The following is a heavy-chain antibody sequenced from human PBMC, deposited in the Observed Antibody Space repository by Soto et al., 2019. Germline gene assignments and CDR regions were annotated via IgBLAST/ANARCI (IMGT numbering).Heavy chain of an antibody. CDR1: GYSINSDDY. Sequence: SETLSLTCTVSGYSINSDDYWGWIRQPPGKGLEWIASIYHSVSTFYNPSLRSRVTISIDTSKNQFSLNLSSVTAADTAVYYCARGRSSIPSRRGIGYYGLDVWGQGTTVTVS. CDR3: ARGRSSIPSRRGIGYYGLDV. V-gene: IGHV4-38-2*02. D-gene: IGHD6-6*01. J-gene: IGHJ6*02. CDR2: IYHSVST.